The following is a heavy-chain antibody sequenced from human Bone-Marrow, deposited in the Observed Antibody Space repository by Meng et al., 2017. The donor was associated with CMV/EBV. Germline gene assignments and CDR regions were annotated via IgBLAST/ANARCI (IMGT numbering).Heavy chain of an antibody. Sequence: SVKVSCNASGGTFSSYAISWVRQAPGQGLEWMGGIIPIFGTANYAQKFQGRVTITTDESTSTAYKELSSLRSEDTAVYYCARQYSTVTPFALYYYYGMDVWGQGTTVTVSS. CDR3: ARQYSTVTPFALYYYYGMDV. J-gene: IGHJ6*02. V-gene: IGHV1-69*05. CDR2: IIPIFGTA. D-gene: IGHD4-11*01. CDR1: GGTFSSYA.